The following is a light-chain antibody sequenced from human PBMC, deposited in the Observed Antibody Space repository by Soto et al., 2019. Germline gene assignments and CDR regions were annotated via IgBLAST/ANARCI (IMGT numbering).Light chain of an antibody. J-gene: IGKJ3*01. V-gene: IGKV3-20*01. CDR1: QSVSSSY. CDR3: QQYGSSLFT. Sequence: IVLTQSPGTLSLSPGERATLSCRASQSVSSSYLAWYQQKPGQAPRLLIYGASSRATGIPDRFSGSGSGTDFTLTISRLVPEDFAVYYCQQYGSSLFTFGPGTKVDIK. CDR2: GAS.